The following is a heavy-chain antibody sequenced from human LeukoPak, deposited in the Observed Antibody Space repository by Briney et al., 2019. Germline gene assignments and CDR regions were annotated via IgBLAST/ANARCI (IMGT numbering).Heavy chain of an antibody. CDR3: ARGRFGELYDY. D-gene: IGHD3-10*01. CDR1: GYSISGGYY. V-gene: IGHV4-38-2*02. Sequence: SETLSLTCTVSGYSISGGYYWGWIRQPPGKGLEWIGSTYHTGSTYYNPSLKSRVTISVDTSKNQFSLKLSSVTAADTAVYYCARGRFGELYDYWGQGTLVTVSS. CDR2: TYHTGST. J-gene: IGHJ4*02.